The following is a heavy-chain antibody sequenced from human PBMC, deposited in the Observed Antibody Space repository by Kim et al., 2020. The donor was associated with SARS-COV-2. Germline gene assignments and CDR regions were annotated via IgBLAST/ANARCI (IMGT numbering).Heavy chain of an antibody. CDR1: GGTFSSYA. CDR3: ARDRRSGSYYVD. CDR2: IIPIFGTA. V-gene: IGHV1-69*06. Sequence: SVKVSCKASGGTFSSYAISWVRQAPGQGLEWMGGIIPIFGTANYAQKFQGRVTITADKSTSTAYMELSSLRSEDTAVYYCARDRRSGSYYVDWGQGTLVTVSS. J-gene: IGHJ4*02. D-gene: IGHD1-26*01.